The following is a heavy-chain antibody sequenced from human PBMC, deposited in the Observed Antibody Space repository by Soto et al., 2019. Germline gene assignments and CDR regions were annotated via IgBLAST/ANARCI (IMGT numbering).Heavy chain of an antibody. CDR2: ISYDGSNK. J-gene: IGHJ4*02. Sequence: QVQLVESGGGVVQPGRSLRLSCAASGFTFSSYAMHWVRQAPGKGLEWVAVISYDGSNKYYADSVKGRFTISRDNSKNTLYLQMNSLRAEDTAVYYCAREAVVAREGAFDYWGQGTLVTVSS. V-gene: IGHV3-30-3*01. D-gene: IGHD2-15*01. CDR3: AREAVVAREGAFDY. CDR1: GFTFSSYA.